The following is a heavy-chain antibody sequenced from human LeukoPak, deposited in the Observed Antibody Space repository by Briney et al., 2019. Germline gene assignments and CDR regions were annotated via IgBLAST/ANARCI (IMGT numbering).Heavy chain of an antibody. J-gene: IGHJ4*02. CDR1: GYYFPVFG. V-gene: IGHV1-18*01. CDR3: AREPSEGDREPTGHFDY. CDR2: ISGYNGRT. Sequence: GASVKVSCKTSGYYFPVFGISWVRQAPGQGLEWMGWISGYNGRTIYAQTVQDRVTMTTDTSTTTVYMELRSLKFNDTAVYYCAREPSEGDREPTGHFDYWGQGSLGIVSS. D-gene: IGHD1-1*01.